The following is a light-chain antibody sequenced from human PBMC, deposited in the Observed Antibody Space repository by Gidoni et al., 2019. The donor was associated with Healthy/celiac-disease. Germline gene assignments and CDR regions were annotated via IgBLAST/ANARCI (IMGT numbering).Light chain of an antibody. CDR1: QDISNY. Sequence: DIQMTQSPSSLSASVGDRVTITCQASQDISNYLNWYQQKPGKAPKLLIYDASNLETGVPSRFSGSGSGKDFTFNISSLQPEDIATYYCQQYDNLPLTFGGGTKVESK. CDR2: DAS. CDR3: QQYDNLPLT. J-gene: IGKJ4*01. V-gene: IGKV1-33*01.